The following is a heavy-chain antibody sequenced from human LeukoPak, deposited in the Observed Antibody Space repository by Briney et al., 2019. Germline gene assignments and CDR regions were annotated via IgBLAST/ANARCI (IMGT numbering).Heavy chain of an antibody. CDR2: FDPEDGET. CDR3: VRPDYYDSRKPAGDY. Sequence: ASVKVSCKVSGYTLTELSMHWVRQAPGKGLEWMGGFDPEDGETIYAQKFQGRVTMTEDTSTDTAYMELSSLRSEDTAVYYCVRPDYYDSRKPAGDYWGQGTLVTVSS. D-gene: IGHD3-22*01. J-gene: IGHJ4*02. V-gene: IGHV1-24*01. CDR1: GYTLTELS.